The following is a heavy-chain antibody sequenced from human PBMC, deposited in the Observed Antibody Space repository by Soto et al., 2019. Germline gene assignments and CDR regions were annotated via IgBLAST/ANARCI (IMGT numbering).Heavy chain of an antibody. Sequence: QITLKESGPKLVKPTQTLTLTCTFSGFSLSTNGEGVAWIRQPPGKALEWLALIYWDDDKRYSPSLESKLTITKDTSKNQVVLTMTNMDPVYTATYYCAHSPSASGPGVRYFQQWGQGALVTVSS. CDR3: AHSPSASGPGVRYFQQ. CDR1: GFSLSTNGEG. J-gene: IGHJ1*01. V-gene: IGHV2-5*02. CDR2: IYWDDDK. D-gene: IGHD6-19*01.